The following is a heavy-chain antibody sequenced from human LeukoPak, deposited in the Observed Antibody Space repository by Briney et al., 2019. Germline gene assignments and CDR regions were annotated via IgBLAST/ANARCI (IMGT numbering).Heavy chain of an antibody. CDR3: ARRGSGRLDNWFDP. Sequence: ASVMVSCKASGYTFTSYAMHWVRQAPGQRLEWMGWINAGNGNTKYSQEFQGRVTITRDTSASTAYMELSSLRSEDMAVYYCARRGSGRLDNWFDPWGQGTLVTVSS. J-gene: IGHJ5*02. CDR1: GYTFTSYA. V-gene: IGHV1-3*03. D-gene: IGHD3-10*01. CDR2: INAGNGNT.